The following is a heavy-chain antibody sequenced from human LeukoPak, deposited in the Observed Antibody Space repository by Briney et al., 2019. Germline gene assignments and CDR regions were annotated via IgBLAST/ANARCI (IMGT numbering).Heavy chain of an antibody. CDR2: VYQSGST. D-gene: IGHD3-22*01. Sequence: SETLSLTCTVSDYSISSAYYWGWIRQPPGKGLEWIGSVYQSGSTYYNPSLKSRVTISVDTSKNQFSLKLSSVTAADTAVYYCAKTPPRKYYYEGDEAFDIWGQGTMVTVSS. J-gene: IGHJ3*02. CDR3: AKTPPRKYYYEGDEAFDI. CDR1: DYSISSAYY. V-gene: IGHV4-38-2*02.